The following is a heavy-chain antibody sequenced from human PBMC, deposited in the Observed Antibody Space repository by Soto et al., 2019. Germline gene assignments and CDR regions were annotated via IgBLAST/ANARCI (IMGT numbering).Heavy chain of an antibody. CDR1: GFTFSRYW. V-gene: IGHV3-74*01. Sequence: EVQLVESGGGLVLPGGSLRISCAASGFTFSRYWMHWVRQAPGKGLMWVSRISSYGSDTHYADSVKGRFTISRDNAKNTLYLQMNSVRADDTAVYYCASNYAYAEGYYWYGIDVWGQGTTVTVSS. CDR2: ISSYGSDT. J-gene: IGHJ6*02. CDR3: ASNYAYAEGYYWYGIDV. D-gene: IGHD3-16*01.